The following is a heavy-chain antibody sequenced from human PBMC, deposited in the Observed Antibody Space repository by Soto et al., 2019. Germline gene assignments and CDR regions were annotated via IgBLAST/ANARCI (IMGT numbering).Heavy chain of an antibody. D-gene: IGHD2-15*01. Sequence: EVQLVESGGGLVQPGGSLRLSCAASGFTFSSYSMNWVRQAPGKGLEWVSYFSSSSGTIYYAYSVKGRFTISRDNAKNSLYLQMNSLIDEDTAVYYCAREGWSFDYWGQGTLVTVSS. CDR2: FSSSSGTI. V-gene: IGHV3-48*02. CDR1: GFTFSSYS. CDR3: AREGWSFDY. J-gene: IGHJ4*02.